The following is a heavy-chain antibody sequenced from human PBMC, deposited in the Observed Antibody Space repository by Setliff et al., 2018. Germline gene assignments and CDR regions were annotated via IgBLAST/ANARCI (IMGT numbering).Heavy chain of an antibody. V-gene: IGHV4-61*01. CDR2: INHSGST. J-gene: IGHJ4*02. Sequence: PSETLSLTCTVSGGSFNSANYYWNWIRQPPGKGLEWIGEINHSGSTNYNPSLKSRVTISVDTSKNQFSLKLSSVTAADTALYYCTVYNTGSSKDHYWGQGTPVTVSS. CDR3: TVYNTGSSKDHY. CDR1: GGSFNSANYY. D-gene: IGHD2-8*02.